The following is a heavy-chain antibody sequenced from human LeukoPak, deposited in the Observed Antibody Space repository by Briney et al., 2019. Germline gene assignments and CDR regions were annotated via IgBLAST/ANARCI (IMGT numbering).Heavy chain of an antibody. V-gene: IGHV3-30*03. CDR2: ISYDGSNK. CDR3: ATATYYYDSSGYPSPFDY. J-gene: IGHJ4*02. CDR1: GFTFSSYG. Sequence: GGSLRLSCAASGFTFSSYGMHWVRQAPGKGLEWVAVISYDGSNKYYADSVKGRFTISRDNSKNTLYLQMYSLRAEDTAVYYCATATYYYDSSGYPSPFDYWGQGTLVTVSS. D-gene: IGHD3-22*01.